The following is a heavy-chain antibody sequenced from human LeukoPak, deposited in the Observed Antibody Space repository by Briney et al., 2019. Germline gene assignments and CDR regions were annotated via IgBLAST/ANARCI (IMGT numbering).Heavy chain of an antibody. D-gene: IGHD4-17*01. CDR3: ARSDYGDCVAGEYFQH. CDR2: ISAYNGNT. V-gene: IGHV1-18*01. J-gene: IGHJ1*01. CDR1: GYTFTSYG. Sequence: GASVKVSCKASGYTFTSYGISWVRQAPGQGLEWMGWISAYNGNTNYAQKLQGRVTMTTDTSTSTAYMELRSLRSDDTAVYYCARSDYGDCVAGEYFQHWGQGTLVTVSS.